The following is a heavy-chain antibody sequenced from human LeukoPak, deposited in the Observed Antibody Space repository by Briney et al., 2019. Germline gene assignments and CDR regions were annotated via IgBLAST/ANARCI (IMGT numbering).Heavy chain of an antibody. CDR2: ISASGGTT. CDR3: ARQYRYFDY. CDR1: GFTLSSYA. Sequence: GGSLRLSCAASGFTLSSYAMSWVRQAPGKGLEWVSSISASGGTTYYADPVKGRFTTSRDNSKNTLHLQMNSLRAEDTAVYYCARQYRYFDYWGQGTLVTVSS. D-gene: IGHD1-1*01. J-gene: IGHJ4*02. V-gene: IGHV3-23*01.